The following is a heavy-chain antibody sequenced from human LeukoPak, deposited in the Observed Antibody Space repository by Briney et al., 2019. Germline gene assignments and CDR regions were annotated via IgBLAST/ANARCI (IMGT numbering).Heavy chain of an antibody. CDR3: ARDIRSMVAAPFDS. Sequence: GGSLRLSCAASGFTFEDYAMHWVRQFPGKGLEWVSGISWNSGSIGYAESVEGRFTISRDNAKKSLYLQMNSLRGDDTALYYCARDIRSMVAAPFDSWGQGTLVSVSS. CDR1: GFTFEDYA. J-gene: IGHJ4*02. D-gene: IGHD2-15*01. V-gene: IGHV3-9*01. CDR2: ISWNSGSI.